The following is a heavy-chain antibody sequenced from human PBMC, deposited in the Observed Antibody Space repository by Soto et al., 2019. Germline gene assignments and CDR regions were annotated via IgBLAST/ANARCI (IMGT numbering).Heavy chain of an antibody. D-gene: IGHD3-22*01. V-gene: IGHV3-23*01. J-gene: IGHJ4*02. CDR2: VSGSGSGT. CDR3: AKVGPMIVVVAIPSPHDY. CDR1: GFTFSSYA. Sequence: HPGGSLRLSCAASGFTFSSYAMNWIRQAPGKGLEWVSAVSGSGSGTHYAESVRGRFTISRDNSKNTLYLQMNSLRAEDTAVYYCAKVGPMIVVVAIPSPHDYWGQGTLVTVSS.